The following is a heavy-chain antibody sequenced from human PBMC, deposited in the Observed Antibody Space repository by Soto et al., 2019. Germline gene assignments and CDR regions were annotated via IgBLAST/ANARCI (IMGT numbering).Heavy chain of an antibody. CDR1: GFTFSDYS. D-gene: IGHD6-13*01. CDR2: ITGSRGKT. Sequence: GGSLRLSCAASGFTFSDYSMHWVRQAPGKGLEWVSVITGSRGKTYYADSVKGRFTISRDNSKNTLYLQMNSLRAEDTAVYYCAKDNGIAAAGSLRDYYYGMDVWGQGTTVTVSS. J-gene: IGHJ6*02. V-gene: IGHV3-23*01. CDR3: AKDNGIAAAGSLRDYYYGMDV.